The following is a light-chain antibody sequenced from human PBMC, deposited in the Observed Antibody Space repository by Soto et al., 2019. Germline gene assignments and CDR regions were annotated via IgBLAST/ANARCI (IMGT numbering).Light chain of an antibody. CDR1: QSISNY. J-gene: IGKJ1*01. CDR2: LAS. CDR3: QQTYKTPLT. V-gene: IGKV1-39*01. Sequence: DIQMTQSPSSLSAYVGDRFNITCQASQSISNYLNWYQQRPGKAPKLLIYLASSLSSGVPSKFSGSGSGTDFTLTISVLQPEDSATYYCQQTYKTPLTFGQGTKVDIK.